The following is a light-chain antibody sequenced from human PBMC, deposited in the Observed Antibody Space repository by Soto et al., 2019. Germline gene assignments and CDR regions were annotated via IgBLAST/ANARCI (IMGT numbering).Light chain of an antibody. CDR3: QQYYSYKS. Sequence: DIQMTQSPSTLSASVGDRVIITCRAGQSISSRLAWYQQKPGKAPKVLIYDASTLESGVPSRFSGSGSGTEFTLTISSLQPDDFATYYCQQYYSYKSFGQGTKV. V-gene: IGKV1-5*01. J-gene: IGKJ1*01. CDR2: DAS. CDR1: QSISSR.